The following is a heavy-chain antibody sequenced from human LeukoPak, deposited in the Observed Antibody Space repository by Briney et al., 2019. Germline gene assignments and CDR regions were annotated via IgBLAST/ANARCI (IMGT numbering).Heavy chain of an antibody. CDR2: ISGSGGST. V-gene: IGHV3-23*01. CDR1: GFTFSWYW. J-gene: IGHJ4*02. CDR3: AKDGPSYYYDSSGSDRYYFDY. D-gene: IGHD3-22*01. Sequence: PGGSLRLSCAASGFTFSWYWMSWVRQAPGKGLEWVSAISGSGGSTYYADSVKGRFTISRDNSKNTLYLQMNSLRAEDTAVYYCAKDGPSYYYDSSGSDRYYFDYWGQGTLVTVSS.